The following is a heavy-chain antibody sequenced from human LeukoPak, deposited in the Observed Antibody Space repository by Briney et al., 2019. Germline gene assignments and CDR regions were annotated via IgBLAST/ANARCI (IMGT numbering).Heavy chain of an antibody. CDR3: ARHKGTMVRGVTPVDY. CDR2: INHSGST. D-gene: IGHD3-10*01. CDR1: GGSFSGYY. V-gene: IGHV4-34*01. J-gene: IGHJ4*02. Sequence: SETLSLTCAVYGGSFSGYYWSWIRQPPGKGLEWIGEINHSGSTNYNPSLKSRVTISVDTSKNQFSLKLSSVTAADTAVYYCARHKGTMVRGVTPVDYWGQGTLVTVSS.